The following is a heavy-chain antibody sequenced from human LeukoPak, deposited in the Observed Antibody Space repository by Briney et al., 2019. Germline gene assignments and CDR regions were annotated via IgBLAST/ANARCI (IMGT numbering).Heavy chain of an antibody. V-gene: IGHV1-69*06. D-gene: IGHD2-15*01. Sequence: SVKVSCKASGYSFTGDYMHWVRHGPGQGLEWMGGLIPIFGTANYAQKFQGRVTITADKSTSTAYMELSSLRSEDTAVYYYAENRRGYCSSGSCYALDYWGQGTLVTVSS. J-gene: IGHJ4*02. CDR2: LIPIFGTA. CDR3: AENRRGYCSSGSCYALDY. CDR1: GYSFTGDY.